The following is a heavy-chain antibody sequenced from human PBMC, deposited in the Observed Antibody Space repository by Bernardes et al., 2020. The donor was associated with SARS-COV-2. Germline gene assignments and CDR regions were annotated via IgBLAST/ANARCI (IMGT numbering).Heavy chain of an antibody. CDR2: IVVGSGNT. D-gene: IGHD3-3*01. V-gene: IGHV1-58*02. J-gene: IGHJ6*02. CDR3: AANRDDFWSGYKYYYYGMDV. Sequence: SVKVSCKASGFTFTSSAMQWVRQARGQRLEWIGWIVVGSGNTNYAQKFQERVTITRDMSTSTAYMELSSLRSEDTAVYYCAANRDDFWSGYKYYYYGMDVWGQGTTVTVSS. CDR1: GFTFTSSA.